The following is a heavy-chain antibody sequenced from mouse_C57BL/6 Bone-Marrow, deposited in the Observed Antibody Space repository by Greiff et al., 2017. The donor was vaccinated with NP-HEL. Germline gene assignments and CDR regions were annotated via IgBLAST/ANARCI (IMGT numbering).Heavy chain of an antibody. D-gene: IGHD2-4*01. CDR3: AMVFDYVDVGY. CDR1: GFTFTDYY. J-gene: IGHJ2*01. Sequence: EVQLQQSGAELVKPGASVKLSCTASGFTFTDYYMHWVKQRTEQGLEWIGRIDPGDGETKYAPKFQGKATLTADTSSNTAYLQLSSLTSEDTAVYYCAMVFDYVDVGYWGQGTTLTVSS. CDR2: IDPGDGET. V-gene: IGHV14-2*01.